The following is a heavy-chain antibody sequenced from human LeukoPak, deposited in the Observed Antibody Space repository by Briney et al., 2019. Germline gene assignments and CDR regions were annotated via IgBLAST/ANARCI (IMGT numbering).Heavy chain of an antibody. D-gene: IGHD6-19*01. V-gene: IGHV5-51*01. J-gene: IGHJ4*02. Sequence: GESLKISCKGSGFTFTNYWIGWVRQMPGKGLEWMGIIYPGDSDTRYGPSFQGQVTISADKSISTAYLQWSSLKASDTAMYYCARSWVAGYGTVLDYWGQGALVTVSS. CDR1: GFTFTNYW. CDR3: ARSWVAGYGTVLDY. CDR2: IYPGDSDT.